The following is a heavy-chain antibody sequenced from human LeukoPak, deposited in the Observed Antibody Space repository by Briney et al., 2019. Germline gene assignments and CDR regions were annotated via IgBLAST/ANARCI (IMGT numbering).Heavy chain of an antibody. D-gene: IGHD1-26*01. CDR3: ARATTEDYYYGMDV. CDR1: GFTFSSSW. Sequence: RGALRLSCAASGFTFSSSWMSWVRQAPGKGLEWVSNIKQDGSEKYYVDSVKGRFTISRDNAKNSLYLQMNRLRAEDTAVYYCARATTEDYYYGMDVWGQGTTVTVSS. J-gene: IGHJ6*02. V-gene: IGHV3-7*01. CDR2: IKQDGSEK.